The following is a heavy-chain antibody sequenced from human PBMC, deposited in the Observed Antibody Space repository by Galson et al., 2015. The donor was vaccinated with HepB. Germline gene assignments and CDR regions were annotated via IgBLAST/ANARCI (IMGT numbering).Heavy chain of an antibody. J-gene: IGHJ4*02. CDR3: ARETSGYFDL. CDR2: IIPILAIR. Sequence: SVKVSCKASGGTFSTYGISWVRQAPGRGLEWMGRIIPILAIRNFAQKFRDRVTITADKSTDVVYMEMSTLRSADTAVYYCARETSGYFDLWGQGTPVTVSS. CDR1: GGTFSTYG. V-gene: IGHV1-69*04.